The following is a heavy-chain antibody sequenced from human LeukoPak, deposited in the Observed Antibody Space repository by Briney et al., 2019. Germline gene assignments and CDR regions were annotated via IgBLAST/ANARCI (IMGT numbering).Heavy chain of an antibody. V-gene: IGHV4-59*01. Sequence: SETLSLTCSVSGGSISSYYWSWIRQPPGKGLEWIGYMYYSGSTNYNPSLKSRVTISVDTSNNQFSLKLSSVTAADTAVYYCASSSSWYRSSGRYFDSWGQGTLVTVSS. CDR1: GGSISSYY. J-gene: IGHJ4*02. CDR2: MYYSGST. CDR3: ASSSSWYRSSGRYFDS. D-gene: IGHD6-13*01.